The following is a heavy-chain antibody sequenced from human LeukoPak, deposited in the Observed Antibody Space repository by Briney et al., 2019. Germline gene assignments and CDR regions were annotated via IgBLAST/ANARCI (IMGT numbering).Heavy chain of an antibody. V-gene: IGHV1-2*02. CDR2: INPNSGGT. Sequence: ASVKVSCKASGYTFTGYYMHWVRQAPGQGLEWMGWINPNSGGTNYAQKFQGRATMTRDTSISTAYMELSRLRSDDTAVYYCARDLGGSYPPSDYWGQGTLVTVSS. CDR3: ARDLGGSYPPSDY. D-gene: IGHD1-26*01. J-gene: IGHJ4*02. CDR1: GYTFTGYY.